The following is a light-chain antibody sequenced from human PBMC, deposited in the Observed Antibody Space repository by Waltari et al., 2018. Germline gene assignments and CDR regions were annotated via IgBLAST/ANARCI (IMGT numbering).Light chain of an antibody. CDR2: EVS. CDR1: SSAVGGFNY. J-gene: IGLJ1*01. Sequence: QSALTQPASVSGSPGQSTTIPCTGTSSAVGGFNYFPRYKHHPGNAPKLMIYEVSNRPSGVSTRFSGSKSGNTASLTISGLQAEDEADYHCSSYTSSNTYYVFGTGTKVTVL. V-gene: IGLV2-14*01. CDR3: SSYTSSNTYYV.